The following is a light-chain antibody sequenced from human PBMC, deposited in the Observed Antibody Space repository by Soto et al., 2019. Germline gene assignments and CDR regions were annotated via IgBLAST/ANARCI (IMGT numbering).Light chain of an antibody. Sequence: ETVLTQSPGTLSLSPGQRATLSCRASQSVSSSNLAWYQQKPGQAPRLLIYGASSRATGIPDRFSGSGSGTDFTLTLSGLEPEDFAVYFCEQYVGSGPFTFGGGTKVEVK. V-gene: IGKV3-20*01. J-gene: IGKJ4*01. CDR1: QSVSSSN. CDR3: EQYVGSGPFT. CDR2: GAS.